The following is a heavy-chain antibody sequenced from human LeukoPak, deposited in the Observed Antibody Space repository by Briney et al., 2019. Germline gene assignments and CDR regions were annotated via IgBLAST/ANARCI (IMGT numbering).Heavy chain of an antibody. CDR3: AREGTYYYDSSGYRSSYFDY. CDR2: ISYDGSNK. D-gene: IGHD3-22*01. Sequence: GGSLRLSCAASGFTFSSYAMHWVRRAPGKGLEWVAVISYDGSNKYYADSVKGRFTISRDNSKNTLYLQMNSLRAEDTAVYYCAREGTYYYDSSGYRSSYFDYWGQGTLVTVSS. J-gene: IGHJ4*02. CDR1: GFTFSSYA. V-gene: IGHV3-30-3*01.